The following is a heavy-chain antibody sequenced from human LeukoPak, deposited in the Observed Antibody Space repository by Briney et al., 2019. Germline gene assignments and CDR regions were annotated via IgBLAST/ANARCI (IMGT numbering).Heavy chain of an antibody. J-gene: IGHJ4*02. D-gene: IGHD2-21*02. Sequence: GGSLRLSCAASGFTFSSFSMNWVRQAPGKGLEWVSSISSSSGSIYYADSLKGRLTISKTNAKNSLYLQMYSLRADDTAVYYCARDTTYCGGGCYSLTDYWGQGTLVTVPS. CDR1: GFTFSSFS. CDR3: ARDTTYCGGGCYSLTDY. CDR2: ISSSSGSI. V-gene: IGHV3-21*01.